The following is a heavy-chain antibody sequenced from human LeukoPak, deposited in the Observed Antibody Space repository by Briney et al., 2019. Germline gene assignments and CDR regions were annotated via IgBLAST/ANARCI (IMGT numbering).Heavy chain of an antibody. CDR1: GGSFSGYY. D-gene: IGHD2-2*02. CDR2: INHSGST. Sequence: SETLSLTCAVYGGSFSGYYWSWIRQPPGKGLEWIGEINHSGSTNYNPSLKSRVTISVDTSKNQFSLKLSSVTAADTAVYYCAREECSSTSCYMGNDAFDICGQGTMVTVSS. V-gene: IGHV4-34*01. CDR3: AREECSSTSCYMGNDAFDI. J-gene: IGHJ3*02.